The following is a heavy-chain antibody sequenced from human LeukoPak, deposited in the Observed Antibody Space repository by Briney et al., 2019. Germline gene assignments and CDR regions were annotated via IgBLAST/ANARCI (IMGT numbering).Heavy chain of an antibody. CDR1: GFTVSNNY. D-gene: IGHD3-22*01. J-gene: IGHJ4*02. Sequence: PGGSLRLSCAASGFTVSNNYMSWVRRAPGKGLEWVSLIYSGDFTYYADSVKGRFTISRDNSKNTLYLQMNSLRADDTAVYYCAREDSGYYDYWGQGTLVTVSS. CDR2: IYSGDFT. V-gene: IGHV3-53*01. CDR3: AREDSGYYDY.